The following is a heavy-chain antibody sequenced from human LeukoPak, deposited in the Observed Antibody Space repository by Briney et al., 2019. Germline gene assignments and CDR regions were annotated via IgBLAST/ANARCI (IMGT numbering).Heavy chain of an antibody. Sequence: GGSLRLSCAASGFTVSNSYMSWVRQAPGKGLEWVSVIYDGGSTYYADSVKGRFTISRDNSKNTLYLQMNSLRVEDTAVYYCARVDSYHFHTSGFYYEGDYWGQGTLVTVSS. CDR2: IYDGGST. CDR1: GFTVSNSY. J-gene: IGHJ4*02. V-gene: IGHV3-53*01. CDR3: ARVDSYHFHTSGFYYEGDY. D-gene: IGHD3-22*01.